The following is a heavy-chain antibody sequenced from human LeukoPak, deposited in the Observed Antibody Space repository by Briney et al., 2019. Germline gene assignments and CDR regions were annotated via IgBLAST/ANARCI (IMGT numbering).Heavy chain of an antibody. D-gene: IGHD1-1*01. V-gene: IGHV3-23*01. J-gene: IGHJ4*02. CDR2: ISGSGATT. CDR1: GFTFSSYV. Sequence: PGGSLRLSCAASGFTFSSYVMSWVRQAPGKGLEWVSAISGSGATTYHADSVKGRFTISRDNSKNTLYLHMNSLRAEDTAVYYCAKRVSGTTFYWGQGTLVTVSS. CDR3: AKRVSGTTFY.